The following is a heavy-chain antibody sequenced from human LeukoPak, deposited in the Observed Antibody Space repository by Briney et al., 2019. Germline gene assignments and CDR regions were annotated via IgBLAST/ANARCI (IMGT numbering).Heavy chain of an antibody. CDR1: GFTFNSCG. D-gene: IGHD3-10*01. V-gene: IGHV3-23*01. CDR2: ISGSGVST. J-gene: IGHJ4*02. CDR3: ARHPMVRGVLYHFDY. Sequence: GGSLRLSCAASGFTFNSCGMSWVRQAPGKGLEWVSVISGSGVSTYYADSVKGRFTISRGNSKNTLYLQMNSLRAEDTAVYYCARHPMVRGVLYHFDYWGQGTLVTVSS.